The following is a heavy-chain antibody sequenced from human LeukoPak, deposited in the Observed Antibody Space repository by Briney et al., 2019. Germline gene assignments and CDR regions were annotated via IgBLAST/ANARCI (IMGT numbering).Heavy chain of an antibody. CDR1: GGSFSGYY. CDR3: ARDSTTVTLPFFDY. J-gene: IGHJ4*02. V-gene: IGHV4-34*01. D-gene: IGHD4-17*01. CDR2: INHSGST. Sequence: SETLSLTCAVYGGSFSGYYWSWIRQPPGKGLEWIGEINHSGSTNYNPSLKSRVTISVDTSKNQFSLKLSSVTAADTAVYYCARDSTTVTLPFFDYWGQGTLVTVSS.